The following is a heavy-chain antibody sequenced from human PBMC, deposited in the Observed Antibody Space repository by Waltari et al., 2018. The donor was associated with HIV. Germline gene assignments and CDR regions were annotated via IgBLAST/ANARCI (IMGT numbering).Heavy chain of an antibody. V-gene: IGHV4-39*01. Sequence: QSQLQESDPGLVKPSETLSLTCTVSGGSISSNYYFWAWVRQPPGKGLDWIGTISHTGVTTYYNPSRKSRVIISVDTSKDQSSLKLSSMTATDTAVYYCARQRGSGLWYFDLWGRGTLVSVSS. D-gene: IGHD3-10*01. CDR2: ISHTGVTT. J-gene: IGHJ2*01. CDR3: ARQRGSGLWYFDL. CDR1: GGSISSNYYF.